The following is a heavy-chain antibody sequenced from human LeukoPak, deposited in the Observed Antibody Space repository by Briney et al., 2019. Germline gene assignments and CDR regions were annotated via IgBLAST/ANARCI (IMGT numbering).Heavy chain of an antibody. CDR2: ITTNGGTT. CDR1: GFTFSHYG. D-gene: IGHD3-22*01. Sequence: PGGSLRLSCAASGFTFSHYGMTWVRQAPGKGLEWVSTITTNGGTTFYSDSVRGRFTISRDNSKNTLNLQMNSLSAEDTAVYYCAKDGYYDLNWFDSWGQGTLVTVSS. V-gene: IGHV3-23*01. CDR3: AKDGYYDLNWFDS. J-gene: IGHJ5*01.